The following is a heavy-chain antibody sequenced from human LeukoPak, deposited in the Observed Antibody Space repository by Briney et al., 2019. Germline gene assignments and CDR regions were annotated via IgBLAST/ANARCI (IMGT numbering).Heavy chain of an antibody. V-gene: IGHV3-53*01. CDR3: ARDRAPVTPRDAFDI. J-gene: IGHJ3*02. D-gene: IGHD4-17*01. CDR1: GFTFASYN. Sequence: GGSLRLSCAASGFTFASYNMHWVRQVPGKGLEWVSVIYSGGSTYYADSVKGRFTISRDNSKHTLYLQMDSLRAEDTALYYCARDRAPVTPRDAFDIWGQGTMVTVSS. CDR2: IYSGGST.